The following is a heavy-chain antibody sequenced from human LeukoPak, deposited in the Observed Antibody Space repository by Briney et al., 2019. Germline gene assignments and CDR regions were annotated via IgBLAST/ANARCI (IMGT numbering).Heavy chain of an antibody. CDR3: ATAYGSGVYYMDV. V-gene: IGHV1-24*01. CDR2: FNPEDGET. J-gene: IGHJ6*03. CDR1: GYTLTELS. D-gene: IGHD3-10*01. Sequence: ASVKVSCKVSGYTLTELSMHWVRQAPGKGLEWMGGFNPEDGETIYAQKFQGRVTMTEDTSTDTAYMELSSLRSEDTAVYYCATAYGSGVYYMDVWGKGTTVTVSS.